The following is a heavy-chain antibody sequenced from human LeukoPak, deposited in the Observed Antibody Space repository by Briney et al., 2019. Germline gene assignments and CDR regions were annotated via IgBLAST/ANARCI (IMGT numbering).Heavy chain of an antibody. CDR1: GFTFSSYA. J-gene: IGHJ4*02. Sequence: GSLRLSCAASGFTFSSYAMSWVRQAPRKGLDWVSSINGGGGSTYYADSVKGRFTISRDNSKNTLYLQMNSLRAEDTAVYYCAKIGANVGFWGQGTLVTVSS. V-gene: IGHV3-23*01. CDR3: AKIGANVGF. CDR2: INGGGGST. D-gene: IGHD4/OR15-4a*01.